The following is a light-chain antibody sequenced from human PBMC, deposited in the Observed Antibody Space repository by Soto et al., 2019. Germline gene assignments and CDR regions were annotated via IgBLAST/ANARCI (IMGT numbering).Light chain of an antibody. CDR2: GAS. Sequence: ESQMTQSPSTLSAFAGYRLTICCRASQSITNKLDWYQQKPGRAPRLLIYGASRLAGGIPARFSGSGSGTEFTLTFSSLQPEDSATYYCQQNNSTPRTFGQGTKVDIK. CDR1: QSITNK. V-gene: IGKV1-39*01. CDR3: QQNNSTPRT. J-gene: IGKJ1*01.